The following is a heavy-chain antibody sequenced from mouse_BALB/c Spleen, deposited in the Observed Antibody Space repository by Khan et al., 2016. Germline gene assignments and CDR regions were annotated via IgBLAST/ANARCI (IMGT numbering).Heavy chain of an antibody. CDR3: ASTFWYFDV. CDR1: RFDFSRYW. Sequence: EVKLLESGGGLVQPGGSLKLSCAASRFDFSRYWMSWVRQAPGKGLEWIGEINPDSSTINYTPSLKDKFIISRDNAKNTLYLQMSKVRFEDTALYYCASTFWYFDVWGAGTTVTVSS. CDR2: INPDSSTI. J-gene: IGHJ1*01. V-gene: IGHV4-1*02.